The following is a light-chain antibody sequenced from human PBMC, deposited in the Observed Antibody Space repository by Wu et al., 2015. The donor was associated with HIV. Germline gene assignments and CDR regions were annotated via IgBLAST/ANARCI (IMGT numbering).Light chain of an antibody. CDR1: QSVSSSY. V-gene: IGKV3-20*01. Sequence: EIVLTQSPGTLSLSPGERATLSCRASQSVSSSYLAWYQQKPGQAPRLLIYDASTRAIGIPDRFRGSGSGTDFTLTINRLEPEDFAIYYCQQYGSSPPFTFGPGTKVDIK. J-gene: IGKJ3*01. CDR2: DAS. CDR3: QQYGSSPPFT.